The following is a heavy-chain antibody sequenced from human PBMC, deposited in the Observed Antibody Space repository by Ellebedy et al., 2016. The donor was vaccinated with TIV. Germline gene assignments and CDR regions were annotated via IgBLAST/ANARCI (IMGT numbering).Heavy chain of an antibody. V-gene: IGHV3-23*01. CDR2: ISDSGGNT. Sequence: GESLKISCAASGLTFSSLAMSWVRQAPGKGLEWVSSISDSGGNTYYADSVKGRFTISRDNSKNTLYLQMNSLRAEDTAVYYCARDPVGVGPAFDIWGQGTMVTVSS. J-gene: IGHJ3*02. CDR3: ARDPVGVGPAFDI. CDR1: GLTFSSLA. D-gene: IGHD4-23*01.